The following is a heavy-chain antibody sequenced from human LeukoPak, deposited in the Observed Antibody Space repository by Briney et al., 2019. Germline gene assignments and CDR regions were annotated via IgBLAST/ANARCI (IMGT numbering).Heavy chain of an antibody. CDR1: GYTFTGYY. J-gene: IGHJ6*03. CDR3: VRTGGSGSYFPPYYYYMDV. V-gene: IGHV1-2*02. Sequence: GASVKVSCKASGYTFTGYYMHWVRQAPGQGLEWMGWINPNSGGTNYAQKFQGRVTMTRDTSISTAYMELSRLRSDDTAVYYCVRTGGSGSYFPPYYYYMDVWGKGTTVTVSS. CDR2: INPNSGGT. D-gene: IGHD3-10*01.